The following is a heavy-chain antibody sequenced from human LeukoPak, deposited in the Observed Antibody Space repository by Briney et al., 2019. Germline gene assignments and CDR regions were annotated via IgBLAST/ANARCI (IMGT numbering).Heavy chain of an antibody. CDR1: GYTFTSYH. Sequence: GASVKVSCKASGYTFTSYHMHWVRQAPGQGLEWMGWINPNSGGTNYAQKFQGRVTMTRDTSISTAYMELSRLRSDDTAVYYCATTGLITNGFDYWGQGTLVTVSS. CDR2: INPNSGGT. V-gene: IGHV1-2*02. D-gene: IGHD2-8*01. J-gene: IGHJ4*02. CDR3: ATTGLITNGFDY.